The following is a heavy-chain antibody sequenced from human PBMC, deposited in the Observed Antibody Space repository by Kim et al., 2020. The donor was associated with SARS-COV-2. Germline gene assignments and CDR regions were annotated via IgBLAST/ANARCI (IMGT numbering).Heavy chain of an antibody. CDR3: VKTHKPGGSYYFDY. CDR2: INPNGGGT. V-gene: IGHV3-64D*09. Sequence: GGSLRLSCSASGFTFSTYAVHWVSQAPGKGLEYVSAINPNGGGTYYADSVKGRFTISRDNSKNTLYLQMSSLRAEDTAVYYCVKTHKPGGSYYFDYWGQGTLVTVSS. D-gene: IGHD1-26*01. J-gene: IGHJ4*02. CDR1: GFTFSTYA.